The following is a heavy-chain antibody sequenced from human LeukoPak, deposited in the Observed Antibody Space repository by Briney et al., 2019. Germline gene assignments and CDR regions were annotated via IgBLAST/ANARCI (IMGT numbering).Heavy chain of an antibody. CDR3: ARDRDWNYWFDA. D-gene: IGHD1-7*01. V-gene: IGHV4-4*07. J-gene: IGHJ5*02. CDR2: IYTTGIT. CDR1: GGSIRSYY. Sequence: SETLSLTCTVSGGSIRSYYWNWIRQPAGKGLEWIGRIYTTGITNYNPSLKSRVTMPVDTSKNDFSLKLSSVTAADTAVYYCARDRDWNYWFDAWGQGTLVTVST.